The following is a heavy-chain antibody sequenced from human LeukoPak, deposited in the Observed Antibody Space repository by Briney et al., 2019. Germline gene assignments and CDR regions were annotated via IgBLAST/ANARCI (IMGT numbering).Heavy chain of an antibody. D-gene: IGHD3-10*01. Sequence: SETLSLTCAAYGGSFSGYYWSWIRQPPGKGLEWIGEINHSGSTNYNPSLKSRITISVDTSKNQFSLKLSSVTAADTAVYYCARRGITMVRGVIRRRDAFDIWGQGTMVTVSS. CDR2: INHSGST. CDR3: ARRGITMVRGVIRRRDAFDI. J-gene: IGHJ3*02. CDR1: GGSFSGYY. V-gene: IGHV4-34*01.